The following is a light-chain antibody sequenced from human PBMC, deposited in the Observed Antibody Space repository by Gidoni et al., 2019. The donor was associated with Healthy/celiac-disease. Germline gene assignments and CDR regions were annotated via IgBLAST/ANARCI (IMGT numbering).Light chain of an antibody. V-gene: IGKV1-9*01. CDR3: QQLNSPIT. J-gene: IGKJ5*01. Sequence: DIQLTQSPSFLSASVGDRVTITCWASQGISSYLAWYQQKPGKAPKLLIYAASTLQSGVPSRFSGSGSGTEFTITISSLQPEDFETYYCQQLNSPITFGQETRLEIK. CDR1: QGISSY. CDR2: AAS.